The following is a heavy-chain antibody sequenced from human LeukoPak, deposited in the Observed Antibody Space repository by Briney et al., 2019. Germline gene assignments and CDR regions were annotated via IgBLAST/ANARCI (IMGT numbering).Heavy chain of an antibody. CDR2: IWYDGSNK. D-gene: IGHD1-1*01. J-gene: IGHJ4*02. Sequence: SLRLSCAASGFTFGSYGMHWVRQAPGKGLEWVAVIWYDGSNKYYADSVKGRFTISRDNSKNTLYLQMNSLRAEDTAVYHCAKDLTTGTSSSDYWGQGTLVTVSS. CDR3: AKDLTTGTSSSDY. CDR1: GFTFGSYG. V-gene: IGHV3-33*06.